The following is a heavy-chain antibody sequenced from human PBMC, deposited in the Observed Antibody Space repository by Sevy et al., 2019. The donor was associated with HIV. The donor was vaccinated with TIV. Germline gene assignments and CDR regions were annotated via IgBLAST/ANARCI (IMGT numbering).Heavy chain of an antibody. Sequence: SETLSLTCTVSGGSISSGGYYWSWIRQHPGKGMEWIGYVYYSGSTYYNPSLKSGVTISVDTSKNQFSLKLSSVTAADAAVYDWARGRSTDFDYWGQGTLVTVSS. CDR3: ARGRSTDFDY. CDR2: VYYSGST. D-gene: IGHD4-17*01. V-gene: IGHV4-31*03. CDR1: GGSISSGGYY. J-gene: IGHJ4*02.